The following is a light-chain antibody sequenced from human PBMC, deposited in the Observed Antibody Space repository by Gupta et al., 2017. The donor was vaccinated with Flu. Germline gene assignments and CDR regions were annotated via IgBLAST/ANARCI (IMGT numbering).Light chain of an antibody. J-gene: IGKJ2*01. V-gene: IGKV1-8*01. CDR1: QGISSY. Sequence: AIRMTQSPSSFSASTVDRVTITCRASQGISSYLAWYQQKPGKAPKLLIYDASTLQRGVTSRFSGSGYGTDFTLTISCRQSEDFATYYCQQDESDPQRYTFGQGTKLEIK. CDR2: DAS. CDR3: QQDESDPQRYT.